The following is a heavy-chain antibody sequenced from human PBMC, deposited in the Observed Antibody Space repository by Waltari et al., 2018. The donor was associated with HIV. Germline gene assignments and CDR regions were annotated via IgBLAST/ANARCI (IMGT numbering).Heavy chain of an antibody. CDR1: EYSFASYW. D-gene: IGHD3-10*01. J-gene: IGHJ3*01. CDR3: ARLKAGADNAFDL. Sequence: EMQLVQSGTEMRRSGESLKISCRASEYSFASYWVGWVRQKTGQGMEWMGIIYPGDSDTRYSPSFQGQVTVSVDKSLDTAYLQWGSLRSLDTAMYYCARLKAGADNAFDLWGRGTMVIVSS. V-gene: IGHV5-51*03. CDR2: IYPGDSDT.